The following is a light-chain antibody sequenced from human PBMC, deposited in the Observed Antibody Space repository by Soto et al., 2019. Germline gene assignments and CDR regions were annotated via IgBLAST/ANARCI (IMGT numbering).Light chain of an antibody. CDR1: QSVRDSY. Sequence: IVLTQSPGTLSLAPGARATLSCRASQSVRDSYLAWYQKKPGQAPRLLMYGAYLRAAGIPDRFSGTGSGTDFTLTISRVEPEDIAVYYCQQYGTSQYTFGQGTKVEIK. CDR2: GAY. V-gene: IGKV3-20*01. J-gene: IGKJ2*01. CDR3: QQYGTSQYT.